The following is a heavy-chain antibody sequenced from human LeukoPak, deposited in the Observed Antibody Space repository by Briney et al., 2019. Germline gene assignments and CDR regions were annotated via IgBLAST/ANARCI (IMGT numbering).Heavy chain of an antibody. CDR2: RNQDGSQK. J-gene: IGHJ4*02. Sequence: GGSLRLSCAASGFTFSSYWMSWVRQAPGKGLEWVANRNQDGSQKNFVDSVKGRFTISRDNAKNSLYLQMNSLRAEDTALYYCVRETYSDYWGQGTLVTVSS. CDR3: VRETYSDY. CDR1: GFTFSSYW. V-gene: IGHV3-7*01.